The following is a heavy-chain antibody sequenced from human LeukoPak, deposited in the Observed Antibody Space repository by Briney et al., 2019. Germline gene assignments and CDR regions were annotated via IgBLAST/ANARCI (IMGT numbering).Heavy chain of an antibody. Sequence: GSLRLSCAASGFTFSSYSMNWVRQAPGKGLEWVSSISSSSYIYYADSVKGRFTISRDNAKNSLYLQMNSLRAEDTAVYYCARVYCSGGSCYYYYGMDVWGQGTTVTVSS. V-gene: IGHV3-21*01. D-gene: IGHD2-15*01. CDR1: GFTFSSYS. CDR3: ARVYCSGGSCYYYYGMDV. J-gene: IGHJ6*02. CDR2: ISSSSYI.